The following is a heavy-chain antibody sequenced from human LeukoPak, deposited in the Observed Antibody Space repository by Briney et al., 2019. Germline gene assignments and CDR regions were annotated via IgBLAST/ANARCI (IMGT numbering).Heavy chain of an antibody. J-gene: IGHJ6*03. D-gene: IGHD3-3*01. Sequence: ASVKVSCKASGYTFTSYDINWVRQATGQGLEWMGWMNPNSGNTGYAQKFQGRVTMTRNTSISTAYMELSSLRSEDTAVYYCARGRGCSTSCYEYYDFWSGYSVYYYMDVWGKGTTVTVSS. CDR1: GYTFTSYD. V-gene: IGHV1-8*01. CDR3: ARGRGCSTSCYEYYDFWSGYSVYYYMDV. CDR2: MNPNSGNT.